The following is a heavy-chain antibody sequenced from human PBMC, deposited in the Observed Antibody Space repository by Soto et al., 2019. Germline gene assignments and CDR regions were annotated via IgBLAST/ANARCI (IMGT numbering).Heavy chain of an antibody. J-gene: IGHJ6*02. Sequence: GGSLRLSCAASGFTFSSYVLHWVRQAPGKGLEWVAVISYDGTDKYYAESVKGRFTISRDNSKNTLFLQMNSLRAEDTAVYYCAKQYHHINYDMDVWGQGTTVTVSS. CDR3: AKQYHHINYDMDV. V-gene: IGHV3-30*18. CDR2: ISYDGTDK. D-gene: IGHD2-2*01. CDR1: GFTFSSYV.